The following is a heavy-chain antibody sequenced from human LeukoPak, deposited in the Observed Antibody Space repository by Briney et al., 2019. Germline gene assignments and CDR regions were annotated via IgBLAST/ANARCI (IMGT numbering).Heavy chain of an antibody. D-gene: IGHD3-16*01. Sequence: PGGSLTLSCAASGFTFSSYSMNWVRQAPGQGLEWVSSISSSSSYIYYADSVKGRFTISRDNAKNSLYLQMNSLRAEETAVYYCARRRGEPDAFDIWGQGTMVTVSS. CDR2: ISSSSSYI. J-gene: IGHJ3*02. CDR3: ARRRGEPDAFDI. CDR1: GFTFSSYS. V-gene: IGHV3-21*01.